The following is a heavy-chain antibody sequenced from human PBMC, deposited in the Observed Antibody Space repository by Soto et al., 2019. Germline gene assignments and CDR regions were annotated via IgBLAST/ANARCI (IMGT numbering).Heavy chain of an antibody. CDR3: VRATYFSDSSGYTRCFDY. J-gene: IGHJ4*02. CDR2: SRDKAQGYST. D-gene: IGHD3-22*01. V-gene: IGHV3-72*01. Sequence: VQLQGSGPGQVKPSETLSLTYTVSGDSISDYFYWSWIRQPAGKGLEWVGRSRDKAQGYSTAYAASVKGRFTTSRDESKNSVYLQMNSLKTEDTAVYYCVRATYFSDSSGYTRCFDYWGQGTLVTVSS. CDR1: GDSISDYFY.